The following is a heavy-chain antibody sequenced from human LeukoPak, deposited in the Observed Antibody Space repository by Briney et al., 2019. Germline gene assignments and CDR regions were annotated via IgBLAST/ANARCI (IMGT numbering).Heavy chain of an antibody. J-gene: IGHJ4*02. V-gene: IGHV3-23*01. Sequence: GGSLRLSCAASGFTFSSYAMXWVRXAPGKXLEWVSAISGSGGSTYYADSVKGRFTISRDNSKNTLYLQMNSLRAEDTAVYYCAKEGLFYGDLDYWGQGTLVTVSS. CDR2: ISGSGGST. D-gene: IGHD4-17*01. CDR1: GFTFSSYA. CDR3: AKEGLFYGDLDY.